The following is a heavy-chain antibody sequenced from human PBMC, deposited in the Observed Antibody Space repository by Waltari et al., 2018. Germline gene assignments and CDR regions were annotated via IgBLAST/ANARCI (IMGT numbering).Heavy chain of an antibody. CDR3: ARDGGYDAMLGFDY. D-gene: IGHD5-12*01. J-gene: IGHJ4*02. Sequence: QVQLVQSGAEVQKPGASVKVSCKASAYPFTSYGTSWERQAPGQGLEWMGWISAYNGNTNYAHKLQGRVTMTTDTSTSTAYMELRSLRSDDTAVYYCARDGGYDAMLGFDYWGQGTLVTVSS. V-gene: IGHV1-18*01. CDR1: AYPFTSYG. CDR2: ISAYNGNT.